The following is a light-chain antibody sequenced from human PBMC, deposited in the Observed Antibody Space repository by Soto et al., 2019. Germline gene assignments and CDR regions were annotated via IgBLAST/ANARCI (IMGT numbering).Light chain of an antibody. Sequence: QSALTQPPSASGSPGQSVTISCTGTSSDVGGYNSVSWYQQHPGKAPKLMIYEVSKRPSGVPVRFSVSKSGNTAFLTVSGIQDEDEDDYYCSSFGGSDNVVFGGGTKVTVL. J-gene: IGLJ2*01. V-gene: IGLV2-8*01. CDR3: SSFGGSDNVV. CDR1: SSDVGGYNS. CDR2: EVS.